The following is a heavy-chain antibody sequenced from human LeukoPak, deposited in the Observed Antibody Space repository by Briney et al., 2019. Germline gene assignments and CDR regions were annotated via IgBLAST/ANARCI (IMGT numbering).Heavy chain of an antibody. CDR3: AKTGIASTGTSNFFDF. Sequence: GESLKISCKGSGYSFNMYWIGWVRQMPGKGLEWMGIIYPDDSHTRYSPSLQGQVTFSADKSISTAYLHLSSLKASDTAMYYCAKTGIASTGTSNFFDFWGQGTLVTASS. CDR2: IYPDDSHT. D-gene: IGHD6-13*01. J-gene: IGHJ4*02. CDR1: GYSFNMYW. V-gene: IGHV5-51*01.